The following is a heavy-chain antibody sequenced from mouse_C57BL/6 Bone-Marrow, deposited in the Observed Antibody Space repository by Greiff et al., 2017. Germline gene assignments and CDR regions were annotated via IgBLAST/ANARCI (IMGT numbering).Heavy chain of an antibody. CDR3: ARNWLLRDY. CDR2: IWSGGST. CDR1: GFSLTSYG. Sequence: VKLMESGPGLVQPSQSLSITCTASGFSLTSYGVHWVRQSPGKGLEWLGVIWSGGSTDYNDAFISRLSISKDNSKSQVFFKMNSLQADDTAIYYCARNWLLRDYWGQGTTLTVSS. J-gene: IGHJ2*01. D-gene: IGHD2-3*01. V-gene: IGHV2-2*01.